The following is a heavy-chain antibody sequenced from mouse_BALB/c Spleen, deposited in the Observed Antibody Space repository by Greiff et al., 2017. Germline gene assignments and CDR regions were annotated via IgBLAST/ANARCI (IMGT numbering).Heavy chain of an antibody. CDR2: IRSKSNNYAT. CDR1: GFTFNTNA. Sequence: EVQLVETGGGLVQPKGSLKLSCAASGFTFNTNAMNWVRQAPGKGLEWVARIRSKSNNYATYYADSVKDRFTISRDDSQSMLYLQMNNLKTEDTAMYYCVSYGAYGNSFAYWGQGTLVTVSA. J-gene: IGHJ3*01. V-gene: IGHV10S3*01. CDR3: VSYGAYGNSFAY. D-gene: IGHD2-1*01.